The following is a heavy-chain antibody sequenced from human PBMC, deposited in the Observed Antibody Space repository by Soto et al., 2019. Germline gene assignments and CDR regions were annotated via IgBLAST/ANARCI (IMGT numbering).Heavy chain of an antibody. CDR3: ARSWNYYYYYGMDV. V-gene: IGHV3-21*01. Sequence: EVQLVESGGGLVKPGGSLRLSCAASGFTFSSYSMNWVRQAPGKGLEWVSSISSSSSYIYYADSVKGRFTISRDNAKNSLYLQMNSLRAEDTAVYYCARSWNYYYYYGMDVWGQGTMVTVSS. CDR1: GFTFSSYS. D-gene: IGHD3-3*01. CDR2: ISSSSSYI. J-gene: IGHJ6*02.